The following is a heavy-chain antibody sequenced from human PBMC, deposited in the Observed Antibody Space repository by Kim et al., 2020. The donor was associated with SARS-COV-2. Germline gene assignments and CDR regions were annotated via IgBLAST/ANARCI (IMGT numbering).Heavy chain of an antibody. J-gene: IGHJ6*02. Sequence: ASVKVSCKASGYTFTSYAMNWVRQAPGQGLEWMGWINTNTGNPTYAQGFTGRFVFSLDTSVSTAYLQISSLKAEDTAVYYCARRQLGVFGEYYYGMDVWGQGTTVTVSS. CDR1: GYTFTSYA. CDR2: INTNTGNP. CDR3: ARRQLGVFGEYYYGMDV. V-gene: IGHV7-4-1*02. D-gene: IGHD3-10*01.